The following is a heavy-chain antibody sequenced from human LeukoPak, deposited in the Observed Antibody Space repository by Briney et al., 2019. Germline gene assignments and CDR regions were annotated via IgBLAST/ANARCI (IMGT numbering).Heavy chain of an antibody. CDR3: ARGQIIAAAALFDY. CDR1: GGSISSYY. Sequence: PSETLSLTCTVSGGSISSYYWSWIRQPPGKGLEWIGYIYYSGSTNYNPSLKSRVTISVDTSKNQFSLKLSSVTAADTAVYYCARGQIIAAAALFDYWGQGTLVTVSS. V-gene: IGHV4-59*01. CDR2: IYYSGST. J-gene: IGHJ4*02. D-gene: IGHD6-13*01.